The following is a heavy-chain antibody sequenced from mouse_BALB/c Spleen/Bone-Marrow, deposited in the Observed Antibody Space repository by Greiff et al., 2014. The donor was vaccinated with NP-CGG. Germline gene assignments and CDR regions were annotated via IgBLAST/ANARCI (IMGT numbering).Heavy chain of an antibody. Sequence: EVQGVESGGGLVQPGGSLRLSCAASGFTFTDYYMSWVRQPPGKALEWLGFIRNKANGYTTYYSASVKGRFTISRDNSQSILYLQMNTLRAEDSATYYCARDANVGIYWYFDVWGAATTVTVAS. V-gene: IGHV7-3*02. CDR3: ARDANVGIYWYFDV. CDR1: GFTFTDYY. CDR2: IRNKANGYTT. J-gene: IGHJ1*01.